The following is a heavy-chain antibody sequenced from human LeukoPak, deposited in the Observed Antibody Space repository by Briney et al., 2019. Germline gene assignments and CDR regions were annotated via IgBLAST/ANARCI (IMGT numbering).Heavy chain of an antibody. J-gene: IGHJ6*03. CDR2: ISSNGGST. D-gene: IGHD2-2*01. Sequence: PGESLRLSCAASGFTFSSYAMHWVRQAPGKGLEYVSAISSNGGSTYYANSVKGRFTISRDNSKNTLYLQMGSLRAKDMAVYYCARGCSSTSCASKVRYYYYYMDVWGKGTTVTISS. CDR3: ARGCSSTSCASKVRYYYYYMDV. V-gene: IGHV3-64*01. CDR1: GFTFSSYA.